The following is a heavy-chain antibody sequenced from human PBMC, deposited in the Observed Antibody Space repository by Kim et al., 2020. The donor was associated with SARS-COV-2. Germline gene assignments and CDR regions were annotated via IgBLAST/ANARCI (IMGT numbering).Heavy chain of an antibody. D-gene: IGHD3-9*01. CDR1: GGSISSSSYY. Sequence: SETLSLTCTVSGGSISSSSYYWGWIRQPPGKGLEWIGSIYYSGSTYYNPSLKSRVTISVDTSKNQFSLKLSSVTAADTAVYYCARTLKLRYFDWTPFDIWGQGTMVTVSS. CDR2: IYYSGST. CDR3: ARTLKLRYFDWTPFDI. J-gene: IGHJ3*02. V-gene: IGHV4-39*07.